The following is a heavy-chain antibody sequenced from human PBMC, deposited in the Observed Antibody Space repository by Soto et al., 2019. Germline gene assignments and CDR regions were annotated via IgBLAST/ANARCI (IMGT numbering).Heavy chain of an antibody. CDR1: GGSVSSGTYY. D-gene: IGHD3-10*01. CDR2: IDSSGST. CDR3: STYYYGSGSYPSKYYFDY. J-gene: IGHJ4*02. V-gene: IGHV4-61*01. Sequence: SETLSLTCTVSGGSVSSGTYYWSWIRQPPGKGLEWIGYIDSSGSTNYNPSLKSRVTISVDTSKNQFSLKLSSVTAADTAVYYCSTYYYGSGSYPSKYYFDYWGQGTLVTVSS.